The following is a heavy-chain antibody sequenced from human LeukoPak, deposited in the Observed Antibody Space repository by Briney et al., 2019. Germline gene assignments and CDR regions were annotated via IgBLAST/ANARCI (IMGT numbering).Heavy chain of an antibody. D-gene: IGHD1-26*01. CDR1: GGSLSSYY. Sequence: SETLSLTCTVSGGSLSSYYWSWIRQPPGKGGEGIGYIYYSGSTYYNPSLKSRVTISVDTSKNQFSLKLSSVTAADTAVYYCARHQMGLNAFDIWGQGTMVTVSS. J-gene: IGHJ3*02. V-gene: IGHV4-59*08. CDR2: IYYSGST. CDR3: ARHQMGLNAFDI.